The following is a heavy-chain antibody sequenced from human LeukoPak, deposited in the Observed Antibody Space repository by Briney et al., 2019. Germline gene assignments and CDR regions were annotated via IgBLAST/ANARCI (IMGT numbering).Heavy chain of an antibody. CDR1: GFTVSSNY. V-gene: IGHV3-53*01. CDR3: ARDPLEYSSGWYEGGY. Sequence: PWGSLRLSCAASGFTVSSNYMSWVRQAPGKGLEWVSVIYSGGSTYYADSVKGRFTISRDNSKNTLYLQMNSLRAEDTAVYYCARDPLEYSSGWYEGGYWGQGTLVTVSS. D-gene: IGHD6-19*01. CDR2: IYSGGST. J-gene: IGHJ4*02.